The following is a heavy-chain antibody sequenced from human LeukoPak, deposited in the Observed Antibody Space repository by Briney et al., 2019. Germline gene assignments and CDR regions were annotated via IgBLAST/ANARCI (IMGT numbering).Heavy chain of an antibody. V-gene: IGHV4-4*02. CDR2: VNLQGST. CDR1: GGSITSTNF. J-gene: IGHJ4*02. CDR3: AREGGPYRPLDY. Sequence: SGTLSLTCGVSGGSITSTNFWTWVRQPPGKGLEWIGEVNLQGSTNYNPSLMGRVAISVDTSENHISLQLTSVTAADTAVYYCAREGGPYRPLDYSGQGTLVTVSS.